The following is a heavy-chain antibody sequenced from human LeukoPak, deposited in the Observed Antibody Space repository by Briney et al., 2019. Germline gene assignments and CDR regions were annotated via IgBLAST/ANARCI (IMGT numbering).Heavy chain of an antibody. J-gene: IGHJ4*02. CDR2: INPSGGST. CDR3: ARDLNPSYYVSSGYSSFRN. CDR1: GYTFTSYY. Sequence: ASVKVSCKASGYTFTSYYMHWVRQAPGQGLEWMGIINPSGGSTSYAQKFQGRVTMTRDTSTSTVYMGLSSLRSEDTAVYYCARDLNPSYYVSSGYSSFRNWGQGTLVTVSS. V-gene: IGHV1-46*01. D-gene: IGHD3-22*01.